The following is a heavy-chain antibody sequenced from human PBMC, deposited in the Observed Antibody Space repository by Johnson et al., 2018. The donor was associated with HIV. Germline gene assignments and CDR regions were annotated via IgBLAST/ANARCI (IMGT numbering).Heavy chain of an antibody. D-gene: IGHD2-8*02. J-gene: IGHJ3*02. V-gene: IGHV3-30*04. CDR2: ISYDGANK. CDR1: GFTFSSYA. CDR3: AKDLDRELLALWAFHT. Sequence: QVQLVESGGGVVQPGRSLRLSCAASGFTFSSYAMHWVRQAPGKGLEWVTHISYDGANKYYSGSVRGRFTISRDNSRNTLNLQMDSLREDDTAVYYCAKDLDRELLALWAFHTWGQGTVVTVSS.